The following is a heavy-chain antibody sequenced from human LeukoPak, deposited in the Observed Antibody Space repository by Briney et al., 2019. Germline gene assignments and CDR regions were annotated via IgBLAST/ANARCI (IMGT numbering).Heavy chain of an antibody. J-gene: IGHJ3*02. CDR2: IYHSGST. Sequence: SETLSLTCTVSGGSISSSSYYWGWIRQPPGKGLEWIGSIYHSGSTYYNPSLKSRVTISVDTSKNQFSLKLSSVTAADTAVYYCARVSTGRDAFDIWGQGTMVTVSS. V-gene: IGHV4-39*07. CDR3: ARVSTGRDAFDI. D-gene: IGHD2/OR15-2a*01. CDR1: GGSISSSSYY.